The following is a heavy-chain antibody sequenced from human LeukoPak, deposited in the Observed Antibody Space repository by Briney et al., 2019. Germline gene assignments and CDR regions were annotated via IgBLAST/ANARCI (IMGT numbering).Heavy chain of an antibody. CDR1: GFTFSTYG. J-gene: IGHJ4*02. V-gene: IGHV3-30*18. Sequence: GGSLRLSCAASGFTFSTYGIHWVRQAPGRGLEWVAVISYDGSKKYYADSVKGRFTISRDNPKNTLYLQMNSLRVEDTAVYYCAKDSSGWMYYFDYWGQGTLVTVSS. CDR3: AKDSSGWMYYFDY. CDR2: ISYDGSKK. D-gene: IGHD6-19*01.